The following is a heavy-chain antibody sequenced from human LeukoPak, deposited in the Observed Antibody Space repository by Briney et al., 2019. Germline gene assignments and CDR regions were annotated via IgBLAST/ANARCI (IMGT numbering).Heavy chain of an antibody. J-gene: IGHJ4*02. Sequence: PGGSLRLSCAASNFTFTNAWMNWVRRAPGKGLEWVGRIKTEGEGGTTDYAAPVKGRFTISRDDSKKMLFLQMTGLKTEDTAVYYCSTEVFTGNYYDTYYWGQGTQVTVSS. D-gene: IGHD1-26*01. CDR2: IKTEGEGGTT. CDR3: STEVFTGNYYDTYY. CDR1: NFTFTNAW. V-gene: IGHV3-15*07.